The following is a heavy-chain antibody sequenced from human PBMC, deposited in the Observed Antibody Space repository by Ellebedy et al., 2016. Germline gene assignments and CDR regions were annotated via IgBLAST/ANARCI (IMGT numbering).Heavy chain of an antibody. J-gene: IGHJ4*02. Sequence: ETLSLTCAASGFTFSNFAMYWVRQAPGKGLEWVSSISRTATYIYYADSVKGRFTISRDNSKNTMYLQMNRLRAEDTAMYYCARGNTIPGPEPLDYWGQGTLITVSS. CDR1: GFTFSNFA. CDR2: ISRTATYI. V-gene: IGHV3-21*01. CDR3: ARGNTIPGPEPLDY. D-gene: IGHD1-14*01.